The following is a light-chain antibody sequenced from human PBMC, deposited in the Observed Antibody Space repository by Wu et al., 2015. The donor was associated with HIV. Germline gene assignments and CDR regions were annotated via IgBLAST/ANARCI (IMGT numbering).Light chain of an antibody. J-gene: IGKJ4*01. CDR1: QSVSTN. CDR2: DAS. CDR3: QQYNNWPPLT. Sequence: EIVMTQSPATLSVSPGERATLSCRASQSVSTNLAWYQQKPGQAPRLLIYDASTRATGVPARFSGSGSKTEFTLTISSLQSEDFAVYYCQQYNNWPPLTYGGGTKVAIK. V-gene: IGKV3-15*01.